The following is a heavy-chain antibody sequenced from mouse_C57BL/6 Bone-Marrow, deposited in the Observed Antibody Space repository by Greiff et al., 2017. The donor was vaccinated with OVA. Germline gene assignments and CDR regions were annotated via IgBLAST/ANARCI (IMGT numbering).Heavy chain of an antibody. D-gene: IGHD1-1*01. CDR3: AIESVYYYGSSPFAY. V-gene: IGHV1-74*01. J-gene: IGHJ3*01. CDR2: IHPSDSDT. Sequence: VQLQQPGAELVKPGASVKVSCKASGYTFTSYWMHWVKQRPGQGLEWIGRIHPSDSDTNYNQKFKGKATLTVAKSSSTAYMQLSSLTSEDSAVYYCAIESVYYYGSSPFAYWGQGTLVTVSA. CDR1: GYTFTSYW.